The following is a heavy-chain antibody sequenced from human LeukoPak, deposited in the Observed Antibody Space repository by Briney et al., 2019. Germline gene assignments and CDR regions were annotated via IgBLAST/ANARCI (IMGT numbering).Heavy chain of an antibody. CDR1: GGSISSGSYY. D-gene: IGHD3-10*01. V-gene: IGHV4-61*02. CDR2: IYTGGGT. Sequence: PSQTLSLTCTVSGGSISSGSYYWSWIRQPAGKGLEWIGRIYTGGGTNYNPSLKSRVTISVDTSKNQFSLKLSSVTAADTAVYYCARHYYSSGSFDYWGQGTLVTVSS. CDR3: ARHYYSSGSFDY. J-gene: IGHJ4*02.